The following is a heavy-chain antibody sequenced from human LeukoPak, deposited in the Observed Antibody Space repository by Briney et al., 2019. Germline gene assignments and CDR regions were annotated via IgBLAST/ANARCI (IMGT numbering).Heavy chain of an antibody. V-gene: IGHV3-7*01. D-gene: IGHD3-10*01. CDR3: ARDSVRGRPLVAFDI. CDR2: IKYDASEQ. CDR1: GFIFSNYW. Sequence: PGGSLRLSCAASGFIFSNYWMNWVRQAPGKGLEWVANIKYDASEQYYVDSVKGRFTISRDNAKNSLYLQMNILSAEDTAVYYCARDSVRGRPLVAFDIWGQGTMVTVSS. J-gene: IGHJ3*02.